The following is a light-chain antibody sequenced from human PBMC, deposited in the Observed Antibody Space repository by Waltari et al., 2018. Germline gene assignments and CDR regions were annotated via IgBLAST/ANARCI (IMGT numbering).Light chain of an antibody. Sequence: ILLTQSPDTLTLSPGERAPLSCCASQGVCNYLAWYQQKPGQAPRLRIYDASKRATVIPARFSGSGSGTDFTLTSSSVEPEDFAVDYCQQRSISCTFGLGTRLEI. CDR2: DAS. V-gene: IGKV3-11*01. CDR1: QGVCNY. J-gene: IGKJ2*02. CDR3: QQRSISCT.